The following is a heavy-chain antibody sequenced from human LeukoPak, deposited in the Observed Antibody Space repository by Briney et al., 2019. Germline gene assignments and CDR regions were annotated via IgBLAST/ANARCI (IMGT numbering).Heavy chain of an antibody. CDR1: GYSISNNFY. Sequence: SETLSLTCTVSGYSISNNFYWAWIRQSPGKGLEWIVSINHSWSTYYNPSLKSRVTISVDTSKNQFSLKLSSVTAADTAVYYCARLQYYYGSGSYHRYMDVWGKGTTVTISS. J-gene: IGHJ6*03. V-gene: IGHV4-38-2*02. CDR3: ARLQYYYGSGSYHRYMDV. CDR2: INHSWST. D-gene: IGHD3-10*01.